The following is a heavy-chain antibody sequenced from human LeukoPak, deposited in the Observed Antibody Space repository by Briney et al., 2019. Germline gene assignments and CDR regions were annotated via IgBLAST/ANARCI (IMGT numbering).Heavy chain of an antibody. CDR1: GCTFSSYG. J-gene: IGHJ4*02. CDR3: AKDLGPMTRVTPVGFDY. D-gene: IGHD4-17*01. Sequence: GGSLRLACAASGCTFSSYGMCWVRQAPGKGLEWVAVIRYDGSNKYYADSVKGRFTIASDNSKVTLYMQMSSLRAEHTAVYYCAKDLGPMTRVTPVGFDYWGQGTLVTVSS. CDR2: IRYDGSNK. V-gene: IGHV3-30*02.